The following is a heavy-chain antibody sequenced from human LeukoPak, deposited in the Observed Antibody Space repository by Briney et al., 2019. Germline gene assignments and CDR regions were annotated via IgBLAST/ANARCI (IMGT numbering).Heavy chain of an antibody. CDR3: AKRVGDFWSGYYDY. J-gene: IGHJ4*02. D-gene: IGHD3-3*01. CDR1: GLSFSSYP. Sequence: GRSLRLSCAASGLSFSSYPMHWVRQAPGKGLEWVAVISYDGSIKYYADSVKGRLTISRDNSKSTLFLQMSSLRAEDTAVFYCAKRVGDFWSGYYDYWGRGTLVTVSS. CDR2: ISYDGSIK. V-gene: IGHV3-30*18.